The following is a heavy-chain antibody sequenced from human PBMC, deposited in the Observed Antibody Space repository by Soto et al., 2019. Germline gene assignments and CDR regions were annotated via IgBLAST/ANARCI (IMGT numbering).Heavy chain of an antibody. Sequence: PGGSLRLSCAASGFTFSSYSMNWVRQAPGKGLEWVSSISSSSSYIYYADSVKGRFTISRDNAKNSLYLQMNSLRAEDTAVYYCARDRDVDTAIPDAFDIWGQGTVVTVSS. CDR1: GFTFSSYS. V-gene: IGHV3-21*01. CDR2: ISSSSSYI. D-gene: IGHD5-18*01. J-gene: IGHJ3*02. CDR3: ARDRDVDTAIPDAFDI.